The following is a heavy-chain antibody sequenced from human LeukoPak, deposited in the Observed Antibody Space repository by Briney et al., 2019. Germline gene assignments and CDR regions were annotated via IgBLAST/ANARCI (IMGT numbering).Heavy chain of an antibody. D-gene: IGHD3-10*01. CDR3: ARAVITRVRGVQRYYFDY. CDR2: IYYSGST. V-gene: IGHV4-59*01. J-gene: IGHJ4*02. CDR1: GGSISSYY. Sequence: SETLSLTCTVSGGSISSYYWSWIRQPPGKGLEWIGYIYYSGSTNYNPSLKSRVTISVDTSKNQFSLKLSSVTAADTAVYYCARAVITRVRGVQRYYFDYWGQGTLVTVSS.